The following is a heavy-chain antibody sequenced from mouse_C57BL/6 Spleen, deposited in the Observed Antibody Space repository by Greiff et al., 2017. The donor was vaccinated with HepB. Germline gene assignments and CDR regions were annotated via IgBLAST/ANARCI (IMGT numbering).Heavy chain of an antibody. CDR2: IDPSDSYT. CDR1: GYTFTSYW. CDR3: ARSENGYGNYWYFDV. D-gene: IGHD2-10*02. Sequence: QVQLQQPGAELVMPGASVKLSCKASGYTFTSYWMHWVKQRPGQGLEWIGEIDPSDSYTNYNQKFKGKSTLTVDKSSSTAYMQLSSLTSEDSAVYYCARSENGYGNYWYFDVWGTGTTVTVSS. J-gene: IGHJ1*03. V-gene: IGHV1-69*01.